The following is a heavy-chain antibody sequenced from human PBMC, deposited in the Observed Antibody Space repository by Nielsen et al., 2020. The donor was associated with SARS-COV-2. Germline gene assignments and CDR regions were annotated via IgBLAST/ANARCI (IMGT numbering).Heavy chain of an antibody. V-gene: IGHV3-30-3*01. CDR1: GFTFSSYA. CDR2: ISYDGSNK. J-gene: IGHJ3*02. Sequence: GGSLRLSCAASGFTFSSYAMHWVRQAPGEGLEWVAVISYDGSNKYYADSVKGRFTISRDNSKNTLYLQMNSLRAEDTAVYYCARLGCSSTSCYNGGAFDIWGQGTMVTVSS. D-gene: IGHD2-2*02. CDR3: ARLGCSSTSCYNGGAFDI.